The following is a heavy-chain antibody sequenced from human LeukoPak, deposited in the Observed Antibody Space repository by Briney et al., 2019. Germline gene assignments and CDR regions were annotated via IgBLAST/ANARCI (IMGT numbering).Heavy chain of an antibody. CDR3: ASTTQAPSDDAFDI. CDR2: ISAYNGNT. V-gene: IGHV1-18*01. CDR1: GYTFTSYG. D-gene: IGHD2-15*01. Sequence: ASVKVSCKASGYTFTSYGISWVRQAPGQGLEWMGWISAYNGNTNYAQKLQGRVTMTTDTSTSTAYMELRSLRSDDTAVYYCASTTQAPSDDAFDIRGQGTMVTVSS. J-gene: IGHJ3*02.